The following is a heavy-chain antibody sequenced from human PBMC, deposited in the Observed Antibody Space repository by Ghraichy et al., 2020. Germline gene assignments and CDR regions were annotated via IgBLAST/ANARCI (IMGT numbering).Heavy chain of an antibody. CDR2: MNEDGSVK. CDR1: GFIFGNYW. J-gene: IGHJ5*02. V-gene: IGHV3-7*01. Sequence: ETLSLTCVTSGFIFGNYWMTWVRQAPGKGLEWLANMNEDGSVKVYVDSVKGRFTISRDNGKNSLYLQMTGLRIEDTAVYYCAKGGGPYEEAESWGQGTLVAVSS. CDR3: AKGGGPYEEAES. D-gene: IGHD3-16*01.